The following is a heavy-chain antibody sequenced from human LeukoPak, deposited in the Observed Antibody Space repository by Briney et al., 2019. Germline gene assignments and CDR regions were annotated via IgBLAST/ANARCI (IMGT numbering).Heavy chain of an antibody. J-gene: IGHJ4*02. CDR1: GGSISSYY. D-gene: IGHD2-2*01. CDR2: IHYSGST. CDR3: ERRLGGTSTGFDY. Sequence: PSETLSLTCTVSGGSISSYYWSWIRQPPGKGLEWIGSIHYSGSTTYNPSLKSRVTISVDTSKNQFSLKLSSVTAADTAVYYCERRLGGTSTGFDYWGQGTLVTVSS. V-gene: IGHV4-59*08.